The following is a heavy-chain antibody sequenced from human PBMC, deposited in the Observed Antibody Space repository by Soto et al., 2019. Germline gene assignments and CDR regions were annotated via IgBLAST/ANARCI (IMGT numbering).Heavy chain of an antibody. CDR3: AREGGSYDSGGYLIRGAFDI. D-gene: IGHD3-22*01. CDR2: IYFRGNT. J-gene: IGHJ3*02. V-gene: IGHV4-31*03. CDR1: GDSISSGAYY. Sequence: SETLSLTCTVSGDSISSGAYYWNWIRQHPGKGLEWIGYIYFRGNTYYSPSLESRLTISVDTSKNQFSLKLTSVTAADTAVYYCAREGGSYDSGGYLIRGAFDIWGQGTMVTVSS.